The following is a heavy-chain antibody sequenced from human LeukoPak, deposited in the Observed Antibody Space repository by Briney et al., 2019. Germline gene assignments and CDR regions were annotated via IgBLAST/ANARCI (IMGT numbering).Heavy chain of an antibody. CDR3: AKDLGIQLWLSVTAIGPFDY. Sequence: GGSLRLSCAASGFTFSSYSMNWVRQAPGKGLEWVSSISSSSYIYYADSVKGRFTISRDNAKNSLYLQMNSLRAEDTALYYCAKDLGIQLWLSVTAIGPFDYWGQGTLVTVSS. CDR2: ISSSSYI. D-gene: IGHD5-18*01. CDR1: GFTFSSYS. V-gene: IGHV3-21*04. J-gene: IGHJ4*02.